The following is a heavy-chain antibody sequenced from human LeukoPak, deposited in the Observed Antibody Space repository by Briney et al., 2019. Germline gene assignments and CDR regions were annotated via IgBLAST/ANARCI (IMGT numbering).Heavy chain of an antibody. CDR3: ARERGSYYYFDY. J-gene: IGHJ4*02. CDR1: GDSISSVDYY. V-gene: IGHV4-30-4*08. CDR2: VYYTGST. Sequence: SETLSLTCTVSGDSISSVDYYWGWIRQSPGTGLEWIGYVYYTGSTYYNPSLKSRLTISVVTSKNQFSLWLHSVTAADTAVYYCARERGSYYYFDYWGQGTLVTVSS. D-gene: IGHD1-26*01.